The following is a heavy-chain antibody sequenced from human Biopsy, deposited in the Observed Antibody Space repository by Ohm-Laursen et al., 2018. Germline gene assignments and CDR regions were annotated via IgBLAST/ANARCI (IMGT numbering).Heavy chain of an antibody. Sequence: GTLSLTCAVSGASITSYYWSWIRQPAGKGLEWIGHTYKGGNTNHNPSLKSRVSMSVDTSKNQLSLTLRSVTAADTAAYYCARDLPSSYYYAMDVWGQGTTVTVSS. J-gene: IGHJ6*02. CDR3: ARDLPSSYYYAMDV. CDR1: GASITSYY. V-gene: IGHV4-4*07. CDR2: TYKGGNT.